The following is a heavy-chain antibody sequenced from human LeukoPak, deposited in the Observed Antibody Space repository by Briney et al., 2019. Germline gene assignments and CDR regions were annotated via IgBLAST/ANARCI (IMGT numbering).Heavy chain of an antibody. CDR1: GFTFSSYS. D-gene: IGHD3-22*01. CDR3: ASSFPSYYDSSGYSVLS. CDR2: ISYDGSNK. J-gene: IGHJ5*02. Sequence: TGGSLRLSCAASGFTFSSYSMNWVRQAPGKGLEWVAVISYDGSNKYYADSVKGRFTISRDNSKNTLYLQMNSLRAEDTAVYYCASSFPSYYDSSGYSVLSWGQGTLVTVSS. V-gene: IGHV3-30*03.